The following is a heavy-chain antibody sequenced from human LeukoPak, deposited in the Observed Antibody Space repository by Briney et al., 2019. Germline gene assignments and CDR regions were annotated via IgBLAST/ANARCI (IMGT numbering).Heavy chain of an antibody. J-gene: IGHJ4*02. D-gene: IGHD2-21*02. Sequence: PSETLSLTCTVSGDSINSSAYYWTWIRQHPGTGLEWIGYIFYTGTTYSNPSLKSRVAISADTSRNQFSLNLTSVTAADTAVYYCARAIVVTAAPDYWGQGTLVTVSS. CDR2: IFYTGTT. V-gene: IGHV4-31*03. CDR3: ARAIVVTAAPDY. CDR1: GDSINSSAYY.